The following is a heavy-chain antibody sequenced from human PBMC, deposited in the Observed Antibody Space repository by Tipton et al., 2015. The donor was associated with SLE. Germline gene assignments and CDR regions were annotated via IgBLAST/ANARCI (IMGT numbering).Heavy chain of an antibody. CDR2: VYASGNI. CDR3: ARTHYYDSGGPVAEYFQL. J-gene: IGHJ1*01. D-gene: IGHD3-22*01. CDR1: NGSINAYY. V-gene: IGHV4-4*07. Sequence: TLSLTCTVSNGSINAYYWSWVRQTPGKGLEYIGRVYASGNINYNPSLKSRVTISIDTSKNQFSLSLSSVTAADTAVYYCARTHYYDSGGPVAEYFQLWGQGTLVTVSS.